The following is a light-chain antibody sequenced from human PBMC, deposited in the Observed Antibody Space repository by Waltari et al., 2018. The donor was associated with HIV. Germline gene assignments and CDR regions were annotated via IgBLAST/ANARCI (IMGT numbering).Light chain of an antibody. J-gene: IGLJ2*01. CDR2: DVN. Sequence: QSALTQPPSASGSPGQSVTVSCTGTSSDIGYFNSVSWYQHHPGKAPKRLIYDVNKRPSGVPDRFSASKSGATASLTVSGLLAEDEADYYCAAYAGNNIVIFGGGTKVTV. CDR1: SSDIGYFNS. V-gene: IGLV2-8*01. CDR3: AAYAGNNIVI.